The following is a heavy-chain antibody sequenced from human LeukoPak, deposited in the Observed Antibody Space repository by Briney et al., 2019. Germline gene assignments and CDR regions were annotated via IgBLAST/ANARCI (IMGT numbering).Heavy chain of an antibody. Sequence: SETLSLTCTVSGGSISSGDYYWSWIRQPPGKGLEWIGYIYYSGSTYYNPSLKSRVTISVDTSKNQFSLKLSSVTAADTAVYYCARSMTTVTTPYFDYWGQGTLVTVSS. D-gene: IGHD4-17*01. CDR3: ARSMTTVTTPYFDY. CDR1: GGSISSGDYY. V-gene: IGHV4-30-4*01. CDR2: IYYSGST. J-gene: IGHJ4*02.